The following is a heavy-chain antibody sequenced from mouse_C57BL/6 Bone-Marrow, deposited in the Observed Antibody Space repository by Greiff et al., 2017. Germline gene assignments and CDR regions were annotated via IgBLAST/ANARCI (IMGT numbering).Heavy chain of an antibody. J-gene: IGHJ2*01. V-gene: IGHV14-4*01. Sequence: VQLKESGAELVRPGASVKLSCTASGFNIKDDYMHWVKQRPEQGLEWIGWIDPENGDTEYASKFQGKATITADTSSNTAYLQLSSLTSEDTAVYYCTTCYYFVYWGQGTTLTVSS. CDR3: TTCYYFVY. CDR2: IDPENGDT. CDR1: GFNIKDDY.